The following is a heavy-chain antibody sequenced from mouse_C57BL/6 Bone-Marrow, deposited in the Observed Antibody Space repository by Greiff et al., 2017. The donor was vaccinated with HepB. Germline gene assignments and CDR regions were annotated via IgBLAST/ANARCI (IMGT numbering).Heavy chain of an antibody. Sequence: VQLVESGAELVRPGTSVKVSCKASGYAFTNYLIEWVKQRPGQGLEWIGVINPGSGGTNYNEKFKGKATLTADKSSSTAYMQLSSLTSEDSAVYFCARRDSSGYVGYWGQGTTLTVSS. J-gene: IGHJ2*01. CDR2: INPGSGGT. D-gene: IGHD3-2*02. V-gene: IGHV1-54*01. CDR3: ARRDSSGYVGY. CDR1: GYAFTNYL.